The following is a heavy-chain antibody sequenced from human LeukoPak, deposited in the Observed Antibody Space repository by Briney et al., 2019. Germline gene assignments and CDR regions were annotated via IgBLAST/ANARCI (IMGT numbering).Heavy chain of an antibody. CDR1: GFTFSSYS. J-gene: IGHJ4*02. Sequence: SGGSLRLSCAASGFTFSSYSMNWVRQAPGKGLEWVSSISSSSSYIYYADSVKGRFTISRDNAKNTLYLQMNSLRAEDMAVYYCARESGSSRFFDYWGQGTLVTVSS. CDR3: ARESGSSRFFDY. CDR2: ISSSSSYI. V-gene: IGHV3-21*01. D-gene: IGHD6-6*01.